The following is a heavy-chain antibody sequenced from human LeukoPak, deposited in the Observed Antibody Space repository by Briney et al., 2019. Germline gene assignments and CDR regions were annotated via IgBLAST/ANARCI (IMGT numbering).Heavy chain of an antibody. CDR3: ATDLYCTNGVCYRYYYGMDV. CDR2: FDPEDGET. J-gene: IGHJ6*02. D-gene: IGHD2-8*01. CDR1: GYTLTELS. Sequence: ASVKVSCKASGYTLTELSMHWVRQAPGKGLEWMGGFDPEDGETIYAQKFQGRVTMTEDTSTDTAYMELSSLRSEDTAVYYCATDLYCTNGVCYRYYYGMDVWGQGTTVTVSS. V-gene: IGHV1-24*01.